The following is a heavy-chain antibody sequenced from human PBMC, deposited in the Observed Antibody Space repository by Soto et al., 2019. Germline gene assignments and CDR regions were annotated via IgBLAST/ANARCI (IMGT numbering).Heavy chain of an antibody. CDR1: GFNFGPFW. J-gene: IGHJ4*02. CDR2: INSDGRNT. V-gene: IGHV3-74*01. D-gene: IGHD6-19*01. Sequence: GGSLRLSCAASGFNFGPFWMHWVRQAPGKGLVWVSHINSDGRNTHYADSVKGRFTISRDSSKNTVSLEMTSLRAEDTAVYYCAKGGRQWLVTSDFNYWGQGALVTVSS. CDR3: AKGGRQWLVTSDFNY.